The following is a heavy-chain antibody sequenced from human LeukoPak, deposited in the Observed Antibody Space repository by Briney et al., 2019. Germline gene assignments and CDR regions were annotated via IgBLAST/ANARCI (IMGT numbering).Heavy chain of an antibody. J-gene: IGHJ3*02. Sequence: PGGSLRLSCAASGFTFSDNYMTWIRQAPGKGLEWVPYISSSGTSIYYADSVKGRFTISRDNAKNSLYLQMNSLRAEDTAVYYCARERSQVWPFYGGKRPGVFDIWGQGTMVTVSS. CDR1: GFTFSDNY. D-gene: IGHD4-23*01. V-gene: IGHV3-11*04. CDR2: ISSSGTSI. CDR3: ARERSQVWPFYGGKRPGVFDI.